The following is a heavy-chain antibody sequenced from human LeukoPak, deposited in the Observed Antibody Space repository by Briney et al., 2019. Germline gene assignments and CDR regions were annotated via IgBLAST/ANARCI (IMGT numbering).Heavy chain of an antibody. D-gene: IGHD6-13*01. CDR1: GFTFSSYG. J-gene: IGHJ4*02. CDR3: AKDRGYSSSWYYFDY. Sequence: GESLKISCAASGFTFSSYGVHWVRQAPGKGLEWVAVIWYDGSNKYYADSVKGRFTISRDNSKNTLYLQMNSLRAEDTAVYYCAKDRGYSSSWYYFDYWGQGTLVTVSS. V-gene: IGHV3-33*06. CDR2: IWYDGSNK.